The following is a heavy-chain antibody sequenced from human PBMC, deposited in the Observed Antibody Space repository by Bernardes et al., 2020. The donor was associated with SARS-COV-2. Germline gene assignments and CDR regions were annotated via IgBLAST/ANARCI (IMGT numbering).Heavy chain of an antibody. V-gene: IGHV4-59*01. D-gene: IGHD3-3*01. CDR3: ARVAVGSTIFGVRVGYMGV. Sequence: SETLSLTCTVSGGSISSYYWSWIRQLPGKGLEWIGYIYYSVSTNYNPSLKSRVTISVDKLKNQFSLKLSSVTAADTAVYCCARVAVGSTIFGVRVGYMGVWGKGTTVTVSS. CDR2: IYYSVST. J-gene: IGHJ6*03. CDR1: GGSISSYY.